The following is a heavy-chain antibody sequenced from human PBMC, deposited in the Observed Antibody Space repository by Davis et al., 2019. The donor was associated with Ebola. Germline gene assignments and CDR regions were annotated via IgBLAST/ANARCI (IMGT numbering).Heavy chain of an antibody. J-gene: IGHJ5*02. D-gene: IGHD6-19*01. V-gene: IGHV4-4*02. CDR3: ARGYSSGWYKGWFDP. Sequence: SETLSLTCAVSGGSISSSYWWSWVRQPPGKGLEWIGEIYHSGSTNYNPSLKSRVTISVDTSKNQFSLKLSSVTAADTAVYYCARGYSSGWYKGWFDPWGQGTLATVSS. CDR1: GGSISSSYW. CDR2: IYHSGST.